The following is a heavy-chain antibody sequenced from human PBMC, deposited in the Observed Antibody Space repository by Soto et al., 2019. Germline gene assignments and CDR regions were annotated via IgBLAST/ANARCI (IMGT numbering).Heavy chain of an antibody. D-gene: IGHD6-19*01. Sequence: QVQLQESGPGLVKPSATLSLTCSVSAGSVSGSSHYWNWIRQTPGKGLASIGHIDYSGSTNYNPYLKSRVTRSVDTSKTQFPLELSSVTAADTAVYYCARGGISSRRAVAGDFHYWGQGTQVTGSS. CDR3: ARGGISSRRAVAGDFHY. V-gene: IGHV4-61*01. J-gene: IGHJ1*01. CDR1: AGSVSGSSHY. CDR2: IDYSGST.